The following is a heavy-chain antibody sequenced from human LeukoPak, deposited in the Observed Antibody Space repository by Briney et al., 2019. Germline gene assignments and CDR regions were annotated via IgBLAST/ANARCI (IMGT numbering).Heavy chain of an antibody. Sequence: GGSLRLSCAASGFTFSSYAMSWDRQAPGKGLEWVSAISGSGGSTYYADSVKGRFTISRDNSKNTLYLQMNSLRAEDTAVYYCAKRDGYNLYYFDYWGQGTLIAVSS. J-gene: IGHJ4*02. D-gene: IGHD5-24*01. CDR2: ISGSGGST. V-gene: IGHV3-23*01. CDR1: GFTFSSYA. CDR3: AKRDGYNLYYFDY.